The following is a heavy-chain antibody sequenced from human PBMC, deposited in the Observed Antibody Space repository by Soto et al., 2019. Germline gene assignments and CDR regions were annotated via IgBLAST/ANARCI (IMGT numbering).Heavy chain of an antibody. V-gene: IGHV3-9*01. CDR1: GFFFGDQA. J-gene: IGHJ1*01. Sequence: PGGSLRLSCAASGFFFGDQAMHWVRQAPGKGLEWVSGISWSGGTTYYADSVKGRFTISRDNAKNSLYLQMNSLRTEDTALYYCAKDLRAAVVDTEYFHDWGLGTLVTVSS. CDR2: ISWSGGTT. D-gene: IGHD3-22*01. CDR3: AKDLRAAVVDTEYFHD.